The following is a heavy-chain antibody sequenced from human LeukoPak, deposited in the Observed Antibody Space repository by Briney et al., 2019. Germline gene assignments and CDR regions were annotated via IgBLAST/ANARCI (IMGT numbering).Heavy chain of an antibody. J-gene: IGHJ4*02. Sequence: PGESLKISCKGSGYSFTSYWIGWVRQMPGKGLEWMGIIYPGDSDTRYSPSFQGQVTISADKSISTAYLQWSSLKASDTAMYYCARFSCSSTSCSHARFDYWGQGTLVTVSS. CDR3: ARFSCSSTSCSHARFDY. CDR1: GYSFTSYW. D-gene: IGHD2-2*01. CDR2: IYPGDSDT. V-gene: IGHV5-51*01.